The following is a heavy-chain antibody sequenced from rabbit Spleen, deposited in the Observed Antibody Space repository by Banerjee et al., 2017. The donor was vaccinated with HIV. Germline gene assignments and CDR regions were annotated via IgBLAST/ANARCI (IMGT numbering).Heavy chain of an antibody. Sequence: QEQLVESGGGLVKPEGSLTLTCTASGVSFSNSSYMCWVRQAPGKGLEWIACIDTGSSGFTYFATWVNGRFTISRSTSLNTVTLQMTSLTAADTATYFCAREDILVAGSFNLWGPGTLVTVS. J-gene: IGHJ4*01. D-gene: IGHD4-1*01. CDR3: AREDILVAGSFNL. V-gene: IGHV1S45*01. CDR1: GVSFSNSSY. CDR2: IDTGSSGFT.